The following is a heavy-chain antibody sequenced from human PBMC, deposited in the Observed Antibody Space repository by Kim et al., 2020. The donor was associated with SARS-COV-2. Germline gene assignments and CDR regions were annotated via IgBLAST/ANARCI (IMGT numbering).Heavy chain of an antibody. Sequence: ASVKGRVTISRDDSKSIAYQQMNSLKTEDTAVYYCTRDRDFWSGYYIDYWGQGTLVTVSS. J-gene: IGHJ4*02. V-gene: IGHV3-49*02. CDR3: TRDRDFWSGYYIDY. D-gene: IGHD3-3*01.